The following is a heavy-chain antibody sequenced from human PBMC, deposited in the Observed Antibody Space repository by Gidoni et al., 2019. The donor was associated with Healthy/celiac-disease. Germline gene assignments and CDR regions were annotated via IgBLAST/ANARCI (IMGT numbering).Heavy chain of an antibody. J-gene: IGHJ4*02. Sequence: QVQLQESGPGLVNPSEILSLTCTVPGGSICNYYWCWIRQPPGKGLEWIGHIFDTGSTSYNPSLSNYNPSLRSRVSISVDTSKDQVSLNLRYVTGADTAVYYCARDNGDYDFDFGGQGTLVTVSS. CDR2: IFDTGSTSYNPSLS. V-gene: IGHV4-59*01. D-gene: IGHD4-17*01. CDR3: ARDNGDYDFDF. CDR1: GGSICNYY.